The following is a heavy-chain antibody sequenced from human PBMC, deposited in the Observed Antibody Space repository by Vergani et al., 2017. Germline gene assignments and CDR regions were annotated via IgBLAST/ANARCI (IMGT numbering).Heavy chain of an antibody. D-gene: IGHD5-24*01. V-gene: IGHV3-23*01. CDR1: GFTFSSHA. CDR2: IKNTGGST. J-gene: IGHJ4*02. CDR3: GRGSDNYN. Sequence: EVQLLQSEGAVVQPGGSLRLSCVASGFTFSSHAMSWVRQGHGQGLEWFSSIKNTGGSTYYADSLKGRFTISRDNSKNTLYLQMNSLGVEETAVYYCGRGSDNYNWGKGTLVTVSS.